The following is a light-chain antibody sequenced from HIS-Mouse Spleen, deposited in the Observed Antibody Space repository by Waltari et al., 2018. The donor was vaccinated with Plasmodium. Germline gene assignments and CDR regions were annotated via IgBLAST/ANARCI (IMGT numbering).Light chain of an antibody. J-gene: IGLJ3*02. CDR2: EDS. Sequence: SYELTQPPSVSVSPAQTARLTCSGDALPKKYAYWYQQKSGQAPVLVIYEDSKRPSGNPERFSGSSSGTMATLTISGAQVEDEADYYCYSTDSSGNHRVFGGGTKLTVL. V-gene: IGLV3-10*01. CDR3: YSTDSSGNHRV. CDR1: ALPKKY.